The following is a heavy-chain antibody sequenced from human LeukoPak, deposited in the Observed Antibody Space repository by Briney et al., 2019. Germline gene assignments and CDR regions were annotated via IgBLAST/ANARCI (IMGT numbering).Heavy chain of an antibody. CDR3: AKDIEASI. CDR1: GFTFSDSA. J-gene: IGHJ4*02. D-gene: IGHD2-15*01. Sequence: QSGGSLRLSCAASGFTFSDSAMDWVRQAPGKGLEWVSLISHSGANTFYADSVEGRFTVSRDNSKNTMYLQMNSLRAEDTAVYYCAKDIEASIWGQGTLVTVSS. V-gene: IGHV3-23*01. CDR2: ISHSGANT.